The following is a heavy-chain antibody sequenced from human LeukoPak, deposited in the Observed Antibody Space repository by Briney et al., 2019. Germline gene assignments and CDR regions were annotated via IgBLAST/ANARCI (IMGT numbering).Heavy chain of an antibody. D-gene: IGHD5-18*01. Sequence: GGSLRLSCAASGFTFSSYAMGWVRQAPGKGLEWVSAISGSGGSTYYADSVKGRFTISRDNSKNTLYLQMNSLRAEDTAVYYCAYSYGYPTYFDYWGQGTLVTVSS. CDR3: AYSYGYPTYFDY. J-gene: IGHJ4*02. CDR1: GFTFSSYA. V-gene: IGHV3-23*01. CDR2: ISGSGGST.